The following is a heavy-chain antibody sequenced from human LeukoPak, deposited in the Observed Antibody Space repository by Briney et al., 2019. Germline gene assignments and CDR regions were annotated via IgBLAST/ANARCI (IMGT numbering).Heavy chain of an antibody. D-gene: IGHD4-23*01. J-gene: IGHJ5*02. Sequence: SETLSLTCTVSGGSISSSSYYWGWIRQPPGKGLEWIGSIYYSGSTYYNPSPKSRVTISVDTSKNQFSLKLSSVTAADTAVYYCARVYGVGPPSRWFDPWGQGTLVTVSS. CDR2: IYYSGST. V-gene: IGHV4-39*07. CDR3: ARVYGVGPPSRWFDP. CDR1: GGSISSSSYY.